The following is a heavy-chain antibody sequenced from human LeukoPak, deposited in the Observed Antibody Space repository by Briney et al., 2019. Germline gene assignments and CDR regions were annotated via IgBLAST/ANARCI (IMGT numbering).Heavy chain of an antibody. D-gene: IGHD3-9*01. Sequence: GGSLRLSCAAAGFTFSSYAMHWVRQAPGKGLEWVAVISYDGSNKYYADSVKGRFTISRHNSKNTLYLQMHSLRAEDTAVYYCAREGGRRYFDWFPLDYWGQGTLVTVSS. CDR1: GFTFSSYA. CDR2: ISYDGSNK. J-gene: IGHJ4*02. V-gene: IGHV3-30*04. CDR3: AREGGRRYFDWFPLDY.